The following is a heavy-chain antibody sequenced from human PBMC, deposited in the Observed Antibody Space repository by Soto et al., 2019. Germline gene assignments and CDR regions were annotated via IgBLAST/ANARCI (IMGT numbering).Heavy chain of an antibody. D-gene: IGHD3-10*01. J-gene: IGHJ6*02. V-gene: IGHV1-69*01. CDR2: IIPIFGTA. Sequence: QVQLVQSGAEVQKPGSSVKVSCKASGGTFSSYAISWVRQAPGQGLEWMGGIIPIFGTANYAQKFQGRVTITADESTSTAYMELSSLRSEDTAVYYCARNYYGSGSYYPDYYYGMDVWGQGTTVTVSS. CDR3: ARNYYGSGSYYPDYYYGMDV. CDR1: GGTFSSYA.